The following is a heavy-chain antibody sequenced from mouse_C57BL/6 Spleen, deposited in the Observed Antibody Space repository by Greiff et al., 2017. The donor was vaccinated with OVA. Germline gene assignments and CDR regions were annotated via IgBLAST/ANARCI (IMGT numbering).Heavy chain of an antibody. Sequence: EVQRVESEGGLVQPGSSMKLSCTASGFTFSDYYMAWVRQVPEKGLEWVANINYDGSSTYYLDSLKSRFIISRDNAKNILYLQMSSLKSEDTATYDCARSAYYSNYFDYWGQGTTLTVSS. V-gene: IGHV5-16*01. J-gene: IGHJ2*01. CDR1: GFTFSDYY. CDR2: INYDGSST. D-gene: IGHD2-5*01. CDR3: ARSAYYSNYFDY.